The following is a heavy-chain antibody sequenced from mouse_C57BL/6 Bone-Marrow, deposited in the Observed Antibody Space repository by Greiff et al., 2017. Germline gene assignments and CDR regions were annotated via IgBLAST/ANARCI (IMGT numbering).Heavy chain of an antibody. J-gene: IGHJ1*03. Sequence: VQLQESGPELVKPGASVKLSCKASGYTFTSYDINWVKQRPGQGLEWIGWIYPRDGSTNYNEKFKGKATVTVDTSSSTAYMELSSLTTEDSAIXYCARDVWYFDVWGTGTTVTVSS. V-gene: IGHV1-85*01. CDR1: GYTFTSYD. CDR2: IYPRDGST. CDR3: ARDVWYFDV.